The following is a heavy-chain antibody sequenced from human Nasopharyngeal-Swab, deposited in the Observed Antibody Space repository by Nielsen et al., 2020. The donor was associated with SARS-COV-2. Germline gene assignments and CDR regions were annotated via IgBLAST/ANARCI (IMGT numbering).Heavy chain of an antibody. V-gene: IGHV1-46*01. CDR2: INPSGGST. CDR3: ARDYDFWSGYYTGGAFDI. Sequence: WVRQAPGQGLEWMGIINPSGGSTSYAQKFQGRVTMTRDTSTSTVYMELSSPRSEDTAVYYCARDYDFWSGYYTGGAFDIWGQGTMVTVSS. D-gene: IGHD3-3*01. J-gene: IGHJ3*02.